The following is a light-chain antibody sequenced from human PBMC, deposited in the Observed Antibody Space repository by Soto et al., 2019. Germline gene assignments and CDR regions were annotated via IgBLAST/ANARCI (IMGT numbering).Light chain of an antibody. V-gene: IGKV1-39*01. CDR2: AAS. CDR3: QHGYSTPLT. CDR1: QSISTY. Sequence: DIQMTQSPSSLSASVGDRVTITCRASQSISTYLHWYQQKPGKAPNLLIYAASTLQSGVPSRFSGSGSGTDFTLTISSLQPEEFATYFCQHGYSTPLTVGGGAKVDIK. J-gene: IGKJ4*01.